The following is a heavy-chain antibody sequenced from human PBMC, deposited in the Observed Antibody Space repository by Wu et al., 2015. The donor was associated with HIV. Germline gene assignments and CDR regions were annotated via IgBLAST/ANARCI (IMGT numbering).Heavy chain of an antibody. Sequence: QVQLVQSGAEVTKPGSSVKVSCKASGGTFSSYAINWVRQAPGQGLEWVGMTNPSGGNTRFAQRLWGRPTMTRDTSTTTVSLSLSNLKYEDTAIYYCARERYGAVSGLSMDVWGRGTTVIVSS. D-gene: IGHD3-16*01. V-gene: IGHV1-46*04. J-gene: IGHJ6*03. CDR1: GGTFSSYA. CDR2: TNPSGGNT. CDR3: ARERYGAVSGLSMDV.